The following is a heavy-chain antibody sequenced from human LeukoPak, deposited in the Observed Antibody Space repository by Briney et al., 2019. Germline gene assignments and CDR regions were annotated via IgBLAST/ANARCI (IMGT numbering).Heavy chain of an antibody. V-gene: IGHV4-38-2*01. J-gene: IGHJ6*04. D-gene: IGHD3-10*01. Sequence: SETLSLTCAVSGYSISSGYYWGWIRQPPGKGLEWIGSIFHSGSTYYNPSLKSRVNMSVDTSKNQISLKLSSVTAAATAVYYCARASGSYGSGSYYYYGMDVWGKGTTVTVSS. CDR2: IFHSGST. CDR1: GYSISSGYY. CDR3: ARASGSYGSGSYYYYGMDV.